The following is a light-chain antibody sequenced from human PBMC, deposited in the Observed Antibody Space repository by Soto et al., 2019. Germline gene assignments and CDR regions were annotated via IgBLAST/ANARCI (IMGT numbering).Light chain of an antibody. J-gene: IGKJ1*01. Sequence: EIVLTQSPGTLSVSPGEGATLSCRASQSVSSSNLAWYQQKPGQAPRLLIYGASTRATGIPARFSGSGSGTEFTLTISSLQSEDFAVYYCQQYSIWRTFGQGTKVDIK. CDR1: QSVSSSN. CDR3: QQYSIWRT. V-gene: IGKV3-15*01. CDR2: GAS.